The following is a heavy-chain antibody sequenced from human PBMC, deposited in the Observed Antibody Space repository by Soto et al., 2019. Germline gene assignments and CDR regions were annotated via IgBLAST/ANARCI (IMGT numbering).Heavy chain of an antibody. CDR3: ARAAAGKHYYYYYGMDV. V-gene: IGHV1-69*13. CDR2: IIPIFGTA. Sequence: ASVKVSCKASGGTFSSYAISWVRQAPGQGLEWMGGIIPIFGTANYAQKFQGRVTITADESTSTAYMELSSLRSEDTAAYYCARAAAGKHYYYYYGMDVWGQGTTVTVSS. CDR1: GGTFSSYA. D-gene: IGHD6-13*01. J-gene: IGHJ6*02.